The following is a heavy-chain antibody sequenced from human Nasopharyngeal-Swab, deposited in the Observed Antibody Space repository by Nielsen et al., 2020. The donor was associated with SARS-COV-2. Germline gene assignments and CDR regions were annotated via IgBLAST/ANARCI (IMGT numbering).Heavy chain of an antibody. Sequence: GGSLRLSCAASKFSLSSHAMHWVRQAPGKGLEWVAVIAYDGSNKYYVDSVRGRFTISRDNSKDTLYLQMNSLRAEDTAVYYCVRGYGGNSEVDAFDIWGQGTMVTVSS. CDR3: VRGYGGNSEVDAFDI. CDR2: IAYDGSNK. J-gene: IGHJ3*02. CDR1: KFSLSSHA. D-gene: IGHD4-23*01. V-gene: IGHV3-30*04.